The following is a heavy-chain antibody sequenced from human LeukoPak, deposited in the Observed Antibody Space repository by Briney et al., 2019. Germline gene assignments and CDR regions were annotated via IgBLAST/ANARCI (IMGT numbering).Heavy chain of an antibody. Sequence: KPGASVKVSCKASGYTFTSYDVNRVRQATGQGLEWMGWMNPNSGNTGYAQKFQGRVTMTRNTSISTAYMELSSLRSEDTAVYYCARLYGDYWYFDLWGRGTLVTVSS. CDR2: MNPNSGNT. J-gene: IGHJ2*01. V-gene: IGHV1-8*01. CDR3: ARLYGDYWYFDL. D-gene: IGHD4-17*01. CDR1: GYTFTSYD.